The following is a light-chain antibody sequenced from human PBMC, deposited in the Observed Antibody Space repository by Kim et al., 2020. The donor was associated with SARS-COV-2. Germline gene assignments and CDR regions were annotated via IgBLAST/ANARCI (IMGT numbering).Light chain of an antibody. V-gene: IGLV4-69*02. J-gene: IGLJ3*02. Sequence: QPVLTQSPSASASLGASVKLTCTLSSGHSPYAIAWHQQQPEKGPRYLVNLNSDGSHSKGDGIPDRFSGSSAGAERYLTISSLQSEDEADYYCQTWGAGIRVSGGGTQLTVL. CDR1: SGHSPYA. CDR2: LNSDGSH. CDR3: QTWGAGIRV.